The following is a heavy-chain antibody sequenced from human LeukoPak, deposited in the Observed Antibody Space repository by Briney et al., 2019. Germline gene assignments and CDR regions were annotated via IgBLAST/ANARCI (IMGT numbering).Heavy chain of an antibody. V-gene: IGHV3-30*18. CDR2: ISYDGSNK. CDR1: GFTFSSYG. J-gene: IGHJ4*02. D-gene: IGHD4-17*01. CDR3: AKGSKGTVTFDY. Sequence: GGSLRLSCAASGFTFSSYGMHWVRQAPGKGLEWVAVISYDGSNKYYADSVKGRFTISRDNSENTLYLQMNSLRAEDTAVYYCAKGSKGTVTFDYWGQGTLVTVSS.